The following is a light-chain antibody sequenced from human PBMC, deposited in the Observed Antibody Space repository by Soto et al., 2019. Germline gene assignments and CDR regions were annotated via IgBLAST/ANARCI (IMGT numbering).Light chain of an antibody. CDR2: KAS. J-gene: IGKJ1*01. CDR3: QHYNSSSEA. CDR1: QTISSW. V-gene: IGKV1-5*03. Sequence: DIQMAQSPSALSASGGERVTRSCRASQTISSWLAWYQQKPGKAAKLLIYKASTLKTGVPSRFSGSGSGTEFTLTISSLQPDDFASYYCQHYNSSSEAFGQGTKVDIK.